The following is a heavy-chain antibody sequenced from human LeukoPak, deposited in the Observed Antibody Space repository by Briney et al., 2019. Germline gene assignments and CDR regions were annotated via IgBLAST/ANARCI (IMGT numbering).Heavy chain of an antibody. CDR2: INPSGGST. CDR3: ARDRRYCSGSYCQLDAFDI. CDR1: GYTFTSYY. V-gene: IGHV1-46*01. Sequence: ASVKVSCKASGYTFTSYYMHRVRQAPGQGLEWMGIINPSGGSTSYAQKFQGRVTMTRDTSTSTVYMELSSLRSEDTAVYYCARDRRYCSGSYCQLDAFDIWGQGTMVTVSS. D-gene: IGHD1-26*01. J-gene: IGHJ3*02.